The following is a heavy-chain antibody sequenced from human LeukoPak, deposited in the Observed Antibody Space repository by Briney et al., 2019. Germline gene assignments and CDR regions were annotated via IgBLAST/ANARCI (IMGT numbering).Heavy chain of an antibody. Sequence: PSETLSLTCTVSGGSISSGDYYWNWIRQPPGKGLEWIGYTYYSGSTFYNPSLKSRLTISVETSKNQFSLRLSSVTAADTAVYYCARRDDYGGQYAMDVWGQGTTVTVSS. V-gene: IGHV4-30-4*01. CDR1: GGSISSGDYY. J-gene: IGHJ6*02. D-gene: IGHD4-23*01. CDR2: TYYSGST. CDR3: ARRDDYGGQYAMDV.